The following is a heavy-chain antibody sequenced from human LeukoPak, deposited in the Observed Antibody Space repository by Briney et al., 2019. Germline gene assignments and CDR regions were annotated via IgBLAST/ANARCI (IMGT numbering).Heavy chain of an antibody. V-gene: IGHV1-46*01. D-gene: IGHD1-26*01. Sequence: ASVKVSCKASGYTFTPYLIHWVRQAPGQGLEWMGELHPVTGGTNYAQKFQGRVTMTRDTSTSTVYLELSSLTSEDTAVYFCARDPANGRPNAYDIWGQGTRVTVSS. CDR3: ARDPANGRPNAYDI. CDR1: GYTFTPYL. J-gene: IGHJ3*02. CDR2: LHPVTGGT.